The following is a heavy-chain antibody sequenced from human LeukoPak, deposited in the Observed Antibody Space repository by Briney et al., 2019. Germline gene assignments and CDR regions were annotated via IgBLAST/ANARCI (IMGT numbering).Heavy chain of an antibody. D-gene: IGHD5-24*01. CDR2: ISSSSSYI. J-gene: IGHJ4*02. Sequence: GGSLRLSCAASGFTFSSYSMNWVRQAPGKGLEWVSSISSSSSYIYYADSVKGRFTISRDNAKNSLYLQMNSLRAEDTAVYYCARAEMATVSAPFDYWGQGTLVTVSS. CDR3: ARAEMATVSAPFDY. CDR1: GFTFSSYS. V-gene: IGHV3-21*01.